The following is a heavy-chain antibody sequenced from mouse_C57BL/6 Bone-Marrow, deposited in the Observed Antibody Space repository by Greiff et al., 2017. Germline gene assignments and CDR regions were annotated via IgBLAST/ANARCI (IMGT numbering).Heavy chain of an antibody. D-gene: IGHD1-1*01. J-gene: IGHJ4*01. CDR1: GYTFTDYY. Sequence: EVQLQQSGPELVKPGASVKISCKASGYTFTDYYMNWVKQSHGKSLEWIGDINPNNGGTSYNQKFKGKATLTVDKSSSTAYMELRSLTSEDSAVYYCARRDSYYYGSSYDDAMDYWGQGTSVTVSS. CDR3: ARRDSYYYGSSYDDAMDY. V-gene: IGHV1-26*01. CDR2: INPNNGGT.